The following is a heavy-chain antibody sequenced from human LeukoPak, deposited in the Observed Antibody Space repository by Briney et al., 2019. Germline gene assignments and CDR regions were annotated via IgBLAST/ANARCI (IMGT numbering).Heavy chain of an antibody. J-gene: IGHJ5*02. V-gene: IGHV3-23*01. CDR1: GFTFRSYA. CDR2: ISGSGDST. D-gene: IGHD3-3*01. Sequence: PGGSLRLSCAASGFTFRSYAMSWVRQAPGKGLEWVSAISGSGDSTYYADSVKGRFTISRDSSKNTLYLQMHSLRAEDTAVYYCAQDRWVGITINWFDPWGQGTLVTVSS. CDR3: AQDRWVGITINWFDP.